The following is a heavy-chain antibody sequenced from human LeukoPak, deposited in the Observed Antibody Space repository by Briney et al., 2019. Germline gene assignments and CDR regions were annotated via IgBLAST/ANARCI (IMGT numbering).Heavy chain of an antibody. CDR3: TRGASPDILTGDY. J-gene: IGHJ4*02. CDR1: TFTFGDYA. CDR2: IRRKVYGGTP. D-gene: IGHD3-9*01. V-gene: IGHV3-49*03. Sequence: GGSLRLSCTSSTFTFGDYAINWIRQAPGKGLEWVGFIRRKVYGGTPEYAASVKGRFTISRDDSKSIAYLQMNSLKTGDTAVYYCTRGASPDILTGDYWGQGTLVTVSS.